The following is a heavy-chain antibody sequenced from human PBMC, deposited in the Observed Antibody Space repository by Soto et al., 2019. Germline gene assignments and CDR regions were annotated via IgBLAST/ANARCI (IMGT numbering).Heavy chain of an antibody. Sequence: PGGSLRLSCAASGFTVSSNYMSWVRQAPGKGLEWVSVIYSGGSTYYADSVKGRFTISRDNSKNTLYLQMNSLRAEDTAVYYCARVGYYGSGSYNYYYGMDVWGQGTTVTVSS. D-gene: IGHD3-10*01. J-gene: IGHJ6*02. CDR1: GFTVSSNY. V-gene: IGHV3-53*01. CDR3: ARVGYYGSGSYNYYYGMDV. CDR2: IYSGGST.